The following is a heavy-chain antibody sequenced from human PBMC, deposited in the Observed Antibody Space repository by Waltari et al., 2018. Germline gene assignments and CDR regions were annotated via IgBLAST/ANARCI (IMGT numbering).Heavy chain of an antibody. V-gene: IGHV4-34*01. Sequence: QVQLQQWGAGLLKPSETLSLTCAVYGGSFSGYYWSWIRQPPGKGLEWIGEINHSGSTNYNPSLKSRVTISVDTSKNQFSLKLSSVTAADTAVYYCARGLIVVVPAWHWFDPWGQGTLVTVSS. CDR3: ARGLIVVVPAWHWFDP. D-gene: IGHD2-2*01. CDR2: INHSGST. J-gene: IGHJ5*02. CDR1: GGSFSGYY.